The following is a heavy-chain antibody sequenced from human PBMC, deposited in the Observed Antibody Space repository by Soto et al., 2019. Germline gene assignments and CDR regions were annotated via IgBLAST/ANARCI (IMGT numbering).Heavy chain of an antibody. V-gene: IGHV3-23*01. CDR2: ISGSGGST. J-gene: IGHJ6*02. CDR1: GFTFSSYA. Sequence: HPGGSLRLSCAASGFTFSSYAMSWVRQAPGKGLEWVSAISGSGGSTYYADSVKGRFTISRDNSKNTLYLQMNSLRAEDTAVYYCAKPAAGGKMLNYYYYYGKDVWAQGTTVTVSS. CDR3: AKPAAGGKMLNYYYYYGKDV. D-gene: IGHD6-13*01.